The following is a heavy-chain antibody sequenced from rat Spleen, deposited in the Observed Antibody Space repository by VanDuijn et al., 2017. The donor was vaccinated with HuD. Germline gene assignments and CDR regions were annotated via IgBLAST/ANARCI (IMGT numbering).Heavy chain of an antibody. J-gene: IGHJ4*01. Sequence: EVQLVESDGGLVQPGRSLKLSCAASGFTFSDYYMAWVRQAPTKGLEWVATISYDGSSTYYRDSVKGRFTISRDNAKSTIYLQMDSLRSEDTATYYCARHNSGYGVMDAWGQGASVTVSS. CDR2: ISYDGSST. D-gene: IGHD4-3*01. CDR3: ARHNSGYGVMDA. CDR1: GFTFSDYY. V-gene: IGHV5-29*01.